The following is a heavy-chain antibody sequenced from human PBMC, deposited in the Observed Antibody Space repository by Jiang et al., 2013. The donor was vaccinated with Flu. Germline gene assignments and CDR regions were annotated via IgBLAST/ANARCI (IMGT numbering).Heavy chain of an antibody. J-gene: IGHJ4*02. D-gene: IGHD5-18*01. CDR2: LSSSGDSA. Sequence: VQLLESGGGLVQPGGSLRLSCAASGFTLRGSVMRWVRQAPGKGLEWVSSLSSSGDSAYYADSVKGRFTISRDTSKNTLYLQMNSLKVDDTAIYYCAKGAGYSYGDWGQGTLVTVSP. CDR1: GFTLRGSV. V-gene: IGHV3-23*01. CDR3: AKGAGYSYGD.